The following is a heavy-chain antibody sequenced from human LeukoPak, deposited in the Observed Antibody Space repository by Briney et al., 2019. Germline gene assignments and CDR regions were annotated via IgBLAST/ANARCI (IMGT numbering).Heavy chain of an antibody. CDR2: ISAYNGNT. V-gene: IGHV1-18*01. J-gene: IGHJ5*02. Sequence: ASVKVSCKASGYTFTSYGISWVRQAPGQGLEWMGWISAYNGNTNYAQKLQGRVTMTTDTSTSTAYMELSSLRSEDTAVYYCARGYYYDSNDWFDPWGQGTLVTVSS. D-gene: IGHD3-22*01. CDR3: ARGYYYDSNDWFDP. CDR1: GYTFTSYG.